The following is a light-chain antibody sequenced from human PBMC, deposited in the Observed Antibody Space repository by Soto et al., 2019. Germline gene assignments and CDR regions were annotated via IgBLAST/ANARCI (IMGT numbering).Light chain of an antibody. CDR3: ETWDSDTRV. Sequence: QLVLTQSSSASASLGSSVKHTCTLSSVHSTYSIAWHQQQPGQAPRYLMKVERSGTYNKGSGVPDRFSGSSSGADRYLTISSLQFEDETDYYCETWDSDTRVFGGGTKLTVL. CDR1: SVHSTYS. V-gene: IGLV4-60*02. J-gene: IGLJ3*02. CDR2: VERSGTY.